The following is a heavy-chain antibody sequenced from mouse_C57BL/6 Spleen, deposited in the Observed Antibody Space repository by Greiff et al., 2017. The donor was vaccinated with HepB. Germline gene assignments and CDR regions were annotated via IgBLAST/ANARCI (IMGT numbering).Heavy chain of an antibody. V-gene: IGHV1-80*01. J-gene: IGHJ2*01. D-gene: IGHD1-1*01. CDR1: GYAFSSYW. CDR3: AKGGDYYGSSWYFDY. CDR2: IYPGDGDT. Sequence: VKLMESGAELVKPGASVKISCKASGYAFSSYWMNWVKQRPGKGLEWIGQIYPGDGDTNYNGKFKGKATLTADKSSSTAYMQLSSLTSEDSAVYFCAKGGDYYGSSWYFDYWGQGTTLTVSS.